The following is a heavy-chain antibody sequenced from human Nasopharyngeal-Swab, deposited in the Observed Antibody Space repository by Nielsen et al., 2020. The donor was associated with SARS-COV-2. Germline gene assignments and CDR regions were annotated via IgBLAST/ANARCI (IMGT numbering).Heavy chain of an antibody. J-gene: IGHJ4*02. CDR1: GYSISSGYY. D-gene: IGHD2-2*01. Sequence: SETLSLTCAVSGYSISSGYYWGWIRHPPGTGLEGIGSIYHSVSTYYNPSLQSRVTISVDTSKNNFSLKLSSVTAADTAVYYCARHAAGEYQLTYYFDYWGQGTLVTVSS. CDR2: IYHSVST. CDR3: ARHAAGEYQLTYYFDY. V-gene: IGHV4-38-2*01.